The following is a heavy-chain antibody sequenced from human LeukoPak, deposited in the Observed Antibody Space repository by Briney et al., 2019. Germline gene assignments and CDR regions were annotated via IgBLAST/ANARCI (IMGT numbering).Heavy chain of an antibody. CDR1: GFTFSSYE. V-gene: IGHV3-48*03. D-gene: IGHD2-21*02. Sequence: PRGSLRLSCAASGFTFSSYEMNWVRQAPGKGLEWVSYINDGGITIYYADSVKGRFTISRDNAKNSLYLQMNSLRAEDTAIYYCARDLRVVTAIPCLDYWGQGTLVTVSS. CDR3: ARDLRVVTAIPCLDY. J-gene: IGHJ4*02. CDR2: INDGGITI.